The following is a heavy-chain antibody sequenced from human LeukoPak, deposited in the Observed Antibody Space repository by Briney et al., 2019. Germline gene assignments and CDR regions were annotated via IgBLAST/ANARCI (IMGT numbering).Heavy chain of an antibody. Sequence: GGSLRLSCAASGFTVSSNYMGWVRQAPGKGLEWVSVIYSGGSTYYADSVKGRFTISRDNSKNTLYLQMNSLRAEDTAVYYCARDSSRDGYADYWGQGTLVTVSS. D-gene: IGHD5-24*01. CDR2: IYSGGST. CDR3: ARDSSRDGYADY. V-gene: IGHV3-66*01. CDR1: GFTVSSNY. J-gene: IGHJ4*02.